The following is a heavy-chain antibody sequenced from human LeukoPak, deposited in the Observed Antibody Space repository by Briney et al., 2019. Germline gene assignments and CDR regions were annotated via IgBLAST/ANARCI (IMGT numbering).Heavy chain of an antibody. V-gene: IGHV3-7*01. CDR2: IKKDGSEK. Sequence: PGGSLRLSCAASKFTFSSYWMSWVRQAPGKGLEWVANIKKDGSEKYYVDSVKGRFTISRDNAKNSLYLQMNSLRAEDTAVYYCARLGLDYYYYMDVWGKGTTVTISS. J-gene: IGHJ6*03. CDR3: ARLGLDYYYYMDV. D-gene: IGHD3-16*01. CDR1: KFTFSSYW.